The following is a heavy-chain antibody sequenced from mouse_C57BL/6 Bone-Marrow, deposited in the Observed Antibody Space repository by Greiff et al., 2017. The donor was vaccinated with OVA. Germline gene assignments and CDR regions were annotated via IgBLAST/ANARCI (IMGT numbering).Heavy chain of an antibody. CDR1: GYSITSGYY. CDR2: ICYDGSN. CDR3: AREGNWVGFLDY. Sequence: EVKLMESGPGLVKPSQSLSLTCSVTGYSITSGYYWNWIRQFPGNKLEWMGYICYDGSNNYNPSLKNRISITRDTSKNQFFLKLNSVTTEDTATYYCAREGNWVGFLDYWGQGTTLTVSS. D-gene: IGHD4-1*01. V-gene: IGHV3-6*01. J-gene: IGHJ2*01.